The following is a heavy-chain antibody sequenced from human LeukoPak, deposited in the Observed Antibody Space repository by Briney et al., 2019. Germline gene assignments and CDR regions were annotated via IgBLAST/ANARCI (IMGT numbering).Heavy chain of an antibody. CDR2: ISYDGSNK. Sequence: GGSLRLSCAASGFTFSSYAMHWVRQAPGKGLEWVAVISYDGSNKYYADSVKGRFTISRDNSKNTLYLQMNSLRAEDTAVYYCARGSRPHCSSTSCPSDYWGQGTLVTVSS. CDR1: GFTFSSYA. CDR3: ARGSRPHCSSTSCPSDY. V-gene: IGHV3-30-3*01. J-gene: IGHJ4*02. D-gene: IGHD2-2*01.